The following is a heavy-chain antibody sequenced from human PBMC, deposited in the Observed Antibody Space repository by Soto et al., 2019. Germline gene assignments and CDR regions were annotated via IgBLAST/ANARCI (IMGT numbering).Heavy chain of an antibody. CDR2: INPNSGGT. D-gene: IGHD3-10*01. CDR3: ARGSVRRVRAGIYYYYYGMDV. V-gene: IGHV1-2*02. J-gene: IGHJ6*02. CDR1: GYTFTGYY. Sequence: ASVKVSCKASGYTFTGYYMHWVRQAPGQGLEWMGWINPNSGGTNYAQKFQGGVTMTRDTSISTAYMELSRLRSDDTAVYYCARGSVRRVRAGIYYYYYGMDVWGQGTTVTVSS.